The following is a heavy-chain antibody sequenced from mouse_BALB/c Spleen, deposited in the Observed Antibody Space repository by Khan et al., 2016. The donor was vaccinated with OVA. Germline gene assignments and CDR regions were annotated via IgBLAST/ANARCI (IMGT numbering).Heavy chain of an antibody. CDR2: IYWDDDK. CDR1: GFSLSTSGVS. V-gene: IGHV8-12*01. Sequence: QVTLIESGPGILQPSQTLSLTCSFSGFSLSTSGVSVSWIRQPSGKGLEWLAHIYWDDDKHYNPSLKSRLTISKDTSRNQVFLKITSVDSADTATYDCHRRPSAVSSNYLFAYWGQGTLVTV. CDR3: HRRPSAVSSNYLFAY. J-gene: IGHJ3*01. D-gene: IGHD3-3*01.